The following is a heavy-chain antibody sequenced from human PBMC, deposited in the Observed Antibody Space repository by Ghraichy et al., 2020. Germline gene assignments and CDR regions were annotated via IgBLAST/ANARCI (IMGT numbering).Heavy chain of an antibody. CDR1: GGSISNSYYF. CDR3: ARRIYDGSGYYYVDS. V-gene: IGHV4-39*01. CDR2: IYYTGST. J-gene: IGHJ4*02. Sequence: SETLSLTCTVSGGSISNSYYFWGWARQPPGKGLEWIGSIYYTGSTYYSPSLKSRLTISIDTSKNQFSLKLSSVTAADTAVYYCARRIYDGSGYYYVDSWGQGTLVTVSP. D-gene: IGHD3-22*01.